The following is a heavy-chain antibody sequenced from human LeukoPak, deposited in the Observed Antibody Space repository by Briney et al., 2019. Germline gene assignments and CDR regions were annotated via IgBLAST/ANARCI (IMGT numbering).Heavy chain of an antibody. D-gene: IGHD3-10*01. Sequence: ASVKVSCKASGGTFSSYAISWVRQAPGKGLEWMGGIIPIFGTANYAQKFQGRVTITADKSTSTAYMELSSLRSEDTAVYYCARDEAGGSHYFDYWGQGTLVTVSS. CDR1: GGTFSSYA. CDR2: IIPIFGTA. J-gene: IGHJ4*02. V-gene: IGHV1-69*06. CDR3: ARDEAGGSHYFDY.